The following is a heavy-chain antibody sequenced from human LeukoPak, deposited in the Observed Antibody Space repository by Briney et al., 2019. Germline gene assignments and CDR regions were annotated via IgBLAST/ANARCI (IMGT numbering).Heavy chain of an antibody. CDR1: GLTFSSYA. CDR3: SKERRRRIAVPTAYFDL. D-gene: IGHD6-19*01. Sequence: GGSLRLSCAASGLTFSSYAMSSVRQPPGKGLEWDSAISGSGGSTYYADSVKGRFTSSRDNSKNTLYLQINSLRGEDTAVYYCSKERRRRIAVPTAYFDLWGRGTLVTVSS. V-gene: IGHV3-23*01. J-gene: IGHJ2*01. CDR2: ISGSGGST.